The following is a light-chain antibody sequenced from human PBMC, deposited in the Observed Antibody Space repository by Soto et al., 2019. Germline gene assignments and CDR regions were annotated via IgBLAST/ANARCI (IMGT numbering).Light chain of an antibody. CDR3: SSYRRGSTYV. J-gene: IGLJ1*01. CDR1: SSDVGGYNY. CDR2: DVT. Sequence: QSVLTQPRSVSGSPGQSITISCTGTSSDVGGYNYVSWYQQHPGKAPRLMIYDVTNRPSGVSDRFSGSKSGNTASLTISGLQAEDEADYYCSSYRRGSTYVFGTGTKVTVL. V-gene: IGLV2-14*03.